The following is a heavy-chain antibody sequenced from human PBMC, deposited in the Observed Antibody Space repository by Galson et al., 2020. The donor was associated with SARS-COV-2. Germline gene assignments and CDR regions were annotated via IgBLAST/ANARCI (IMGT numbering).Heavy chain of an antibody. Sequence: ETLETLSLTCTVSGASISSYYWNWMRQPPGKGLEWIGYIYNSGSSRSTNYNSSLKSRVTISLDTSKNQFSLELSSVTAADTAVYYCARRFYGDNWYFDLWGRGTLVTVSS. CDR2: IYNSGSSRST. V-gene: IGHV4-59*01. D-gene: IGHD4-17*01. CDR1: GASISSYY. J-gene: IGHJ2*01. CDR3: ARRFYGDNWYFDL.